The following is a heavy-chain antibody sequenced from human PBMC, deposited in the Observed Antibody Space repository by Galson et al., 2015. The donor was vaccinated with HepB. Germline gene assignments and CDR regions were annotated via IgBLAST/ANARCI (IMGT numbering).Heavy chain of an antibody. CDR2: KYFRSKWHN. CDR3: AYGSDV. J-gene: IGHJ6*02. Sequence: CAISGDSVTSNSAVWNWIRQSPSRGLEWLGRKYFRSKWHNDYGISVKSRISINADTSENQFSLHLRSVTPEDTAVYYCAYGSDVWGQGTTVIVSS. CDR1: GDSVTSNSAV. V-gene: IGHV6-1*01.